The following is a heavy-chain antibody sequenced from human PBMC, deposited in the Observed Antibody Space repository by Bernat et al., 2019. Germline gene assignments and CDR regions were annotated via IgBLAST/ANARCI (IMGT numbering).Heavy chain of an antibody. D-gene: IGHD6-19*01. CDR3: ARGLQWPGPYYYYMDV. CDR1: GGSISSYY. J-gene: IGHJ6*03. CDR2: IYYSGST. V-gene: IGHV4-59*01. Sequence: QVQLQESGPGLVKPSETLSLTCTVSGGSISSYYWSWIRQPPGKGLEWIGYIYYSGSTNYNPSLKSRVTISVDTSKNQFSLKLSSVTAADMAVYYCARGLQWPGPYYYYMDVWGKGTTVTVSS.